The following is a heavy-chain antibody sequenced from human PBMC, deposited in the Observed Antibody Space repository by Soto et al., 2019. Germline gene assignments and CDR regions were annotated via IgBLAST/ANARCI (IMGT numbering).Heavy chain of an antibody. V-gene: IGHV1-69*06. D-gene: IGHD3-10*01. CDR3: AREAITMVRGVPQYYYYGMDV. J-gene: IGHJ6*02. CDR2: IIPIFGTA. CDR1: GGTFSSYA. Sequence: QVQLVQSGAEVKKPGSSVKVSCKASGGTFSSYAISWVRQAPGQGLEWMGGIIPIFGTANYAQKFQGRVTITADKSTSTAYMELSRLRSEDTAVYYCAREAITMVRGVPQYYYYGMDVWGQGTTVTVSS.